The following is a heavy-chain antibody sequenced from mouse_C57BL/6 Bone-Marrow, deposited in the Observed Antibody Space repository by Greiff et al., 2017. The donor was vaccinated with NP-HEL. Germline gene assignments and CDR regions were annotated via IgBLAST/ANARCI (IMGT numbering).Heavy chain of an antibody. V-gene: IGHV5-16*01. CDR2: INYDGSST. Sequence: EVKLVESEGGLVQPGRSMKLSCTASGFTFSDYYMAWVRQVPEKGLEWVANINYDGSSTYYLDSLKSRFIISRDNATNILYLQMSSLKSEDTATYYCARDCDAMDYWGQGTSVTVSS. CDR1: GFTFSDYY. J-gene: IGHJ4*01. CDR3: ARDCDAMDY.